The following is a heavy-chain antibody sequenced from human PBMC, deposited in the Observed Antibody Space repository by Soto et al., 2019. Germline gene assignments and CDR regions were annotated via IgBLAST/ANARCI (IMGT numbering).Heavy chain of an antibody. Sequence: SETLFLTCAVYGGAFRGYYGRWIRQPPGKGLEWIGEINHSGSTNYNPSLKSRVTISVDTSKNQFSLKLSSVTAADTAVYYCARGSPPPSTTVVFDYWGQGTLVTVYS. CDR2: INHSGST. D-gene: IGHD4-17*01. CDR3: ARGSPPPSTTVVFDY. V-gene: IGHV4-34*01. CDR1: GGAFRGYY. J-gene: IGHJ4*02.